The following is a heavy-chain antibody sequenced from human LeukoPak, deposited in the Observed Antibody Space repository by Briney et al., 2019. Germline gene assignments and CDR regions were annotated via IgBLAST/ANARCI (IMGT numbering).Heavy chain of an antibody. CDR1: GGSISSSSYY. CDR2: IYYSGST. CDR3: ARDHPRYNDCWDY. D-gene: IGHD2-21*02. Sequence: PSETLSLTCTVSGGSISSSSYYWGWLRQPPGKGLEWIGSIYYSGSTYYNPSLKSRVTISVDTSKNQFSLKLSSVTAADTAVYYCARDHPRYNDCWDYWGQGTLVTVSS. J-gene: IGHJ4*02. V-gene: IGHV4-39*02.